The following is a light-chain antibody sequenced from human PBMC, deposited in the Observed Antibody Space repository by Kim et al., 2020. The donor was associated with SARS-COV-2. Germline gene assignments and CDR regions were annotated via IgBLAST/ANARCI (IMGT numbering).Light chain of an antibody. CDR1: QSVSSN. CDR3: QQYNNWPPIT. CDR2: GAS. V-gene: IGKV3-15*01. J-gene: IGKJ5*01. Sequence: EIVMTQSPATLSVSPGDRATLSCRASQSVSSNLAWYQKKPGQGPRLLIYGASTRATGVPGRFSGSGSGTEFTLTISSLQSEDFAVYYCQQYNNWPPITFGQGTRLEIK.